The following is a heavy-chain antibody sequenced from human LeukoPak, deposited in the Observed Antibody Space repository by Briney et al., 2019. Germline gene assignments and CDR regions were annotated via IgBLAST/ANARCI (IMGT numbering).Heavy chain of an antibody. D-gene: IGHD3-3*01. CDR2: IYYSGST. CDR3: ARDHYDFWSGYSYNWFDP. CDR1: GGSISSYY. Sequence: SETLSLTCTVSGGSISSYYWSWIRQPPGKGLEWIGYIYYSGSTNYNPSLKSRVTISVDTSKNQFSLKLSSVTAADTAVYYCARDHYDFWSGYSYNWFDPWGQGTLVTVS. V-gene: IGHV4-59*01. J-gene: IGHJ5*02.